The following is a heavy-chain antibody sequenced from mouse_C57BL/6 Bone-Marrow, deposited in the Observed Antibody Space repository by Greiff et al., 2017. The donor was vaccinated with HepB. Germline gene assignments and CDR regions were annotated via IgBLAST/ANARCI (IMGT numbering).Heavy chain of an antibody. D-gene: IGHD2-2*01. V-gene: IGHV1-81*01. Sequence: QVHVKQSGAELARPGASVKLSCKASGYTFTSYGISWVKQRTGQGLEWIGEIYPRSGNTYYNEKFKGKATLTADKSSSTAYMELRSLTSEDSAVYFCARRYWFFDYWGQGTTLTVSS. J-gene: IGHJ2*01. CDR1: GYTFTSYG. CDR2: IYPRSGNT. CDR3: ARRYWFFDY.